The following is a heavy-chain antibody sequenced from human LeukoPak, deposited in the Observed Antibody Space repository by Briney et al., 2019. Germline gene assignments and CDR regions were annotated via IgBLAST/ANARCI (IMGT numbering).Heavy chain of an antibody. V-gene: IGHV4-59*01. CDR3: SRGQYRHDY. Sequence: SETLFLTCTVSGGSISSYYWTWIRQPPGKRLEWIGYIDYSGSTNYNPSLKSRVTISLDTSKNQFSLTLNSVTAADTAVYYCSRGQYRHDYWGQGTLVTVSS. J-gene: IGHJ4*02. CDR1: GGSISSYY. D-gene: IGHD4-11*01. CDR2: IDYSGST.